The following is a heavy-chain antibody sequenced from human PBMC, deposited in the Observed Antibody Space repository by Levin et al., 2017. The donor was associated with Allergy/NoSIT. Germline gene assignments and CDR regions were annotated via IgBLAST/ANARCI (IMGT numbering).Heavy chain of an antibody. V-gene: IGHV3-21*01. CDR1: LFSFTTYG. CDR3: ARENMPTTTCDGYNVYGLDV. D-gene: IGHD5-24*01. Sequence: GESLKISCTAPLFSFTTYGMNWVRQAPGKGLEWVACISSRSTAIYYADSVKGRFTISRDNTNNFLYLHLNDLRAEDTAVYYCARENMPTTTCDGYNVYGLDVWGQCTTVTVSS. CDR2: ISSRSTAI. J-gene: IGHJ6*02.